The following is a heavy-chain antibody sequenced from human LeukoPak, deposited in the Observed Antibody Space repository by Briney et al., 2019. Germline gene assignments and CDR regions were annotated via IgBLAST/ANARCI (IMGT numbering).Heavy chain of an antibody. Sequence: SETLSLTCTVSGGSISSGDYYWSWIRQPPGKGLEWIGEINHSGSTNYNPSLKSRVTISVDTSKNQFSLKLSSVTAADTAVCYCARFAGTTSHYYYGMDVWGQGTTVTVSS. V-gene: IGHV4-30-4*01. D-gene: IGHD1-7*01. CDR3: ARFAGTTSHYYYGMDV. J-gene: IGHJ6*02. CDR1: GGSISSGDYY. CDR2: INHSGST.